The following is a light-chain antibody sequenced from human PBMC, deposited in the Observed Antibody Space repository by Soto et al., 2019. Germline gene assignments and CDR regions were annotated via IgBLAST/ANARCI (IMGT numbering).Light chain of an antibody. V-gene: IGKV1-33*01. CDR1: QDISHY. CDR3: QQYDDLPIT. CDR2: DAS. J-gene: IGKJ5*01. Sequence: EIQVTQSPSTLSASVGDRVTITGQASQDISHYLNWYQQKPGKALKLLIYDASNLHPGVPSRFRGSGSGTEFSFNITSLQPEDVATYYCQQYDDLPITFGQGTRLEIK.